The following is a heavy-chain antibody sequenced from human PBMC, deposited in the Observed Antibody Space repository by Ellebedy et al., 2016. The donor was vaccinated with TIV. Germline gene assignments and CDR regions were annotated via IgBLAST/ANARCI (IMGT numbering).Heavy chain of an antibody. J-gene: IGHJ6*02. D-gene: IGHD5-18*01. Sequence: PGGSLRLSCAASGFTFTNAWMSWVRQAPGKGLEWVGRIKRKTDGGTTDYASPVKGRFTISRYDSKNMLYLQMNSLKTEDTAVYYCTSDPDTAKVISYYYYATDVWGQGTTVTVSS. V-gene: IGHV3-15*01. CDR1: GFTFTNAW. CDR3: TSDPDTAKVISYYYYATDV. CDR2: IKRKTDGGTT.